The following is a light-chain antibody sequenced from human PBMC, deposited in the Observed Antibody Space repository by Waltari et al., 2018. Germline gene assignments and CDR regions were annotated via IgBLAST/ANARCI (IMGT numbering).Light chain of an antibody. Sequence: DIQLTQSPSSLSASIGDRVTITCQASQEISNYLNWYQQKPGKAPSLLIYDASNLETGVPSRFNGSGSGTAFSFTITSLQPEDFATYYCQQYDNLPLTFGGGTKVEI. J-gene: IGKJ4*01. CDR3: QQYDNLPLT. V-gene: IGKV1-33*01. CDR2: DAS. CDR1: QEISNY.